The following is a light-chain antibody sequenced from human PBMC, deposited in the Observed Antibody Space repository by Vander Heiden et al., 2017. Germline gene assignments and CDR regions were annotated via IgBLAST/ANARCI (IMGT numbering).Light chain of an antibody. J-gene: IGKJ2*01. V-gene: IGKV3-20*01. CDR1: QNVNSLY. Sequence: EIVLTQSPGTLSLSPGERATLSCRTSQNVNSLYFAWYQQKPGQATRLLIYGASSRATSIPDRCSCGWSGTEFTLTISRLEPEDVAVYFWQRDAASRYTFGQGTKLEI. CDR3: QRDAASRYT. CDR2: GAS.